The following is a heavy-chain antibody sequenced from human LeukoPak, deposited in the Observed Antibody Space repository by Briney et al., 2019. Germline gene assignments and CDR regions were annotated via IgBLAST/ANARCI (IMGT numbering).Heavy chain of an antibody. D-gene: IGHD1-26*01. J-gene: IGHJ3*02. Sequence: SETLSLTCTVSGYSISSGYYWGWIRQPPGKGLEWIGSIYHSGSTYYNPSLKSRVTISVDTSKNQFSLKLSSVTAADTAVYYCARTGWYSGSYDAFDIWGQGTMVTVSS. V-gene: IGHV4-38-2*02. CDR2: IYHSGST. CDR3: ARTGWYSGSYDAFDI. CDR1: GYSISSGYY.